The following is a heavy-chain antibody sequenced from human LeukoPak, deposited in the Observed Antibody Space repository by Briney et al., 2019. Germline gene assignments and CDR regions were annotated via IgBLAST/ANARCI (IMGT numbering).Heavy chain of an antibody. CDR2: ISGSGGST. V-gene: IGHV3-23*01. CDR3: AKESPYCGSTTCRFYYFDY. J-gene: IGHJ4*02. D-gene: IGHD2-2*01. Sequence: QPGGSLRPSCAASGFNFSSYAMSWVRRAPGKGLEWVSAISGSGGSTYYVDSVKGRFTISRDNSKNTLLLQMDSLRAEDTAVYYCAKESPYCGSTTCRFYYFDYWGQGALVTVSS. CDR1: GFNFSSYA.